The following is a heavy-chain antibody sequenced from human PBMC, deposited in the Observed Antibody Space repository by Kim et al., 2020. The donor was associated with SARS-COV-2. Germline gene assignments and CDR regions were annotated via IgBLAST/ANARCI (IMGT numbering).Heavy chain of an antibody. CDR1: GFSITTYG. J-gene: IGHJ4*02. D-gene: IGHD6-13*01. V-gene: IGHV3-33*01. CDR2: MWNDGNRQ. Sequence: GGSLRLSCAVFGFSITTYGTHWVRQTPGKGLEWVAVMWNDGNRQMYADSVKGRFTVSRDISKNTVYLQMNSLRDEDTAVYYCARDVGTSIDYWGRGTLVAVSS. CDR3: ARDVGTSIDY.